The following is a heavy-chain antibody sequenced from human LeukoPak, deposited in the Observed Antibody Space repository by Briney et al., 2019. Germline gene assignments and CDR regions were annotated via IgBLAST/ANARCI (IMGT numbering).Heavy chain of an antibody. D-gene: IGHD3-22*01. CDR3: ARVPWDEYDSSGCFDY. J-gene: IGHJ4*02. V-gene: IGHV4-34*01. CDR2: INHSGST. CDR1: GGSFSGYY. Sequence: SETLSLTCAVYGGSFSGYYWSWIRQPPGKGLEWIGEINHSGSTNYNPSLKSRVTISVDTSKNQFSLKLSSVTAADTAVYYCARVPWDEYDSSGCFDYWGQGTLVTVSS.